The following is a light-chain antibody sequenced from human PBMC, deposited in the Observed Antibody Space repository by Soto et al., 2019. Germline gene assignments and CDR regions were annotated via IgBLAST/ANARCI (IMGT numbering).Light chain of an antibody. CDR3: AAWDDSRLWV. Sequence: QSVLTQPPSASGTPGQRVTISCSGSSSNIGSNFVYWYQQVPGTAPKLLIYRNNQRPSGVPDRFSGSKSGTSASLAISGLRSEDEADYYCAAWDDSRLWVFGGGTKLTVL. V-gene: IGLV1-47*01. J-gene: IGLJ3*02. CDR2: RNN. CDR1: SSNIGSNF.